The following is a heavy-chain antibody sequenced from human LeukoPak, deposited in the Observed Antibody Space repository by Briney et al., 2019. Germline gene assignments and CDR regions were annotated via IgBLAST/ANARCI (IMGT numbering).Heavy chain of an antibody. V-gene: IGHV3-30*04. J-gene: IGHJ5*02. CDR1: GFTFSSYA. CDR3: AQTNLHSSSWFDP. Sequence: PGRSLRLSCAASGFTFSSYAMHWVRQAPGKGLEWVAVISYDGSNKYYADSVKGRFTISRDNSKNTLYLQMNSLRAEDTAVYYCAQTNLHSSSWFDPWGQGTLVTVSS. D-gene: IGHD6-13*01. CDR2: ISYDGSNK.